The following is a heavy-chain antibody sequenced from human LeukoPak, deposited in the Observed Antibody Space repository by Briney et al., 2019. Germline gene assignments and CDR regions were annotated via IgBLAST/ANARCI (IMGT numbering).Heavy chain of an antibody. CDR2: IRYDGSNK. CDR1: GFTFSSYG. J-gene: IGHJ4*02. Sequence: GGSLRLSCAASGFTFSSYGMHWVRQAPGKGLEWVAFIRYDGSNKYYADSVMGRFTISRDNSRNTLYLQMNSLRVEDTAVYYCAKDLDRPKGPPDYWGQGTLVTVSS. CDR3: AKDLDRPKGPPDY. V-gene: IGHV3-30*02. D-gene: IGHD1-1*01.